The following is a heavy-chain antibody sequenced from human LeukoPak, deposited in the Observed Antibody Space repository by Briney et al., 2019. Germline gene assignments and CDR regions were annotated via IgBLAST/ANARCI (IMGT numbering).Heavy chain of an antibody. J-gene: IGHJ4*02. D-gene: IGHD2-2*01. CDR3: ARDSFSSYCSSTSCSSFDY. CDR2: IYYSGST. Sequence: SQTLSLTCTVSGGSISSGDYNWSWIRQPPGKGLEWIGYIYYSGSTYYNPSLKSRVTISVDTSKNQFSLKLSSVTAADTAVYYCARDSFSSYCSSTSCSSFDYWGQGTLVTVSS. CDR1: GGSISSGDYN. V-gene: IGHV4-30-4*08.